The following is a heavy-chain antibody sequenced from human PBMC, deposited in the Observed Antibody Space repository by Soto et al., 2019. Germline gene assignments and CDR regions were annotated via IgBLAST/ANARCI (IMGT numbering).Heavy chain of an antibody. J-gene: IGHJ6*02. D-gene: IGHD6-19*01. CDR3: ARWGSGWYRAYYYYGMDV. V-gene: IGHV4-59*01. CDR2: IYYSGST. Sequence: WETLSLTCTVSGGSISSYYWSWIRQPPGKGLERIGYIYYSGSTNYNPSLKSRVTISVDTSKNQFSLKLSSVTAADTAVYYCARWGSGWYRAYYYYGMDVWGQGTTVTVSS. CDR1: GGSISSYY.